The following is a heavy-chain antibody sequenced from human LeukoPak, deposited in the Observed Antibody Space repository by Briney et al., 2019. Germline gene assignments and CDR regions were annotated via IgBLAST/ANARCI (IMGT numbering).Heavy chain of an antibody. D-gene: IGHD4-17*01. Sequence: ASVKVSCKASGYTFTGYYMHWVRQAPGQGLEWMGWINPNSGGTNYAQKFQGRVTMTRDTSISTAYMELSRLRSGDTAVYYCARDSDYGGYFDYWGQGTLVTVSS. CDR1: GYTFTGYY. CDR3: ARDSDYGGYFDY. CDR2: INPNSGGT. J-gene: IGHJ4*02. V-gene: IGHV1-2*02.